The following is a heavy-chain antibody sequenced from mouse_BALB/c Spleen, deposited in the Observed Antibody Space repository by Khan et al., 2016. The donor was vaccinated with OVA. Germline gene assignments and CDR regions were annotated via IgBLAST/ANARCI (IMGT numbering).Heavy chain of an antibody. J-gene: IGHJ2*01. CDR3: ARTARIKY. Sequence: EVKVEESGPGLVKPSQSLSLTCTVTGYSITSGYGWNWIRQFPGNKLEWMGYISYSGSTNYNPSLKSRISITRDTSKNQFFLLLNSVTTEDTATYYCARTARIKYWGQGTTLTVSS. V-gene: IGHV3-2*02. CDR2: ISYSGST. D-gene: IGHD1-2*01. CDR1: GYSITSGYG.